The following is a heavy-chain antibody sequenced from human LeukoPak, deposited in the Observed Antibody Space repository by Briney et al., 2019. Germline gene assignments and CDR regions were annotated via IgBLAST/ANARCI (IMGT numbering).Heavy chain of an antibody. D-gene: IGHD3-10*01. CDR3: ARGRNYGSGSMELDY. Sequence: PGGSLRLSCAASGFIFSNYDMHWVRQVSGRGLEWVPGIDTAGDTYYRGSVKGRFTISRENAKNSLYLQMSSLRAGDTAVYYCARGRNYGSGSMELDYWGQGTLVTVSS. CDR2: IDTAGDT. J-gene: IGHJ4*02. V-gene: IGHV3-13*04. CDR1: GFIFSNYD.